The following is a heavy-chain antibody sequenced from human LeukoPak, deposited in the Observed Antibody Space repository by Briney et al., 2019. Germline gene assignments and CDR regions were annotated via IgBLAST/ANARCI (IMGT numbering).Heavy chain of an antibody. D-gene: IGHD3-16*01. CDR1: GDTLSSNSAA. CDR2: TYYRSKWYN. V-gene: IGHV6-1*01. CDR3: ARAPRGIFDY. J-gene: IGHJ4*02. Sequence: SQTLSLTCALSGDTLSSNSAAWDWVRQSPSRGLEWLGRTYYRSKWYNDYAVSVKSRITINPDTSKNQFSLQLNSVTPEDTAVYYCARAPRGIFDYWGQGTLVTVSS.